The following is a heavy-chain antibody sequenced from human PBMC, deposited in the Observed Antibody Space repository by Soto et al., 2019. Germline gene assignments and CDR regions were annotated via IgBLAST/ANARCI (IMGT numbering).Heavy chain of an antibody. D-gene: IGHD2-2*01. V-gene: IGHV1-69*04. CDR1: GYTFTSY. CDR2: IIPILGIA. Sequence: ASVKVSCKASGYTFTSYGWVRQAPGQGLEWMGRIIPILGIANYAQKFQGRVTITADKSTSTAYMELSSLGSEDTAVYYCASITYCSSPSCYAYWGQGSLVPVSS. J-gene: IGHJ1*01. CDR3: ASITYCSSPSCYAY.